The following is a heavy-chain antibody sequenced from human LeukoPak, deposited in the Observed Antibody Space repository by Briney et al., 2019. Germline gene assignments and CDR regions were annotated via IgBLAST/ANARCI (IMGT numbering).Heavy chain of an antibody. CDR2: IIPILGIA. V-gene: IGHV1-69*04. CDR3: AREKLSSGSHYYYYYGMDV. CDR1: GGTFSSYA. Sequence: GSSVKVSCKASGGTFSSYAISWVRQAPGQGLEWMGGIIPILGIANYAQKFQGRVTITADRSTSTAYMELSSLRSEDTAVYYCAREKLSSGSHYYYYYGMDVWGQGTTVTVSS. J-gene: IGHJ6*02. D-gene: IGHD6-19*01.